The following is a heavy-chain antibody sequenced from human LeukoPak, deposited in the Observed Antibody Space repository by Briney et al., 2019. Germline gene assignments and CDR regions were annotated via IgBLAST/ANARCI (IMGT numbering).Heavy chain of an antibody. CDR3: ARDGGLNTNFDC. CDR2: TKPDGSAE. V-gene: IGHV3-7*01. J-gene: IGHJ4*02. Sequence: GGSLRLSCAASGFTFRNYWMGWVRQAPGKGLEWVANTKPDGSAEYYADSVRGRFTTSRDNAHNFLYLQMNRLRAEDTAVYYYARDGGLNTNFDCWGQGTLVTVSS. D-gene: IGHD2-15*01. CDR1: GFTFRNYW.